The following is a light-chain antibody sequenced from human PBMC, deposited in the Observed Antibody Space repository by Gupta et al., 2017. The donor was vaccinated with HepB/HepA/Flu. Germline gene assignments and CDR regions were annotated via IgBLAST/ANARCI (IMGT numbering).Light chain of an antibody. CDR1: QGISSY. CDR2: AAS. J-gene: IGKJ1*01. V-gene: IGKV1-39*01. CDR3: QQSYGSPWT. Sequence: DIQMTQSPSSLSASVGDRVTITCRASQGISSYLNWYQQKPGKAPKLLIYAASSLQSGVPSRFSGSGSGTDFTLTISSLQPEDFATYSCQQSYGSPWTFGRGTKVEIE.